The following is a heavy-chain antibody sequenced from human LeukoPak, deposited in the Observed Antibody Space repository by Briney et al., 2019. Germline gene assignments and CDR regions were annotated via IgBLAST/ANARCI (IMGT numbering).Heavy chain of an antibody. CDR3: ARDLYAVSSGWKAPGY. V-gene: IGHV3-15*01. J-gene: IGHJ4*02. D-gene: IGHD6-19*01. CDR1: GFTFSNAW. CDR2: IKSKTNGGTT. Sequence: GGSLRLSCAASGFTFSNAWMTWVRQAPGKGLEWVGRIKSKTNGGTTDYAAPVKGRFTISRDNSKNTLYLQMNSLRAEDTAVYYCARDLYAVSSGWKAPGYWGQGALVTVSS.